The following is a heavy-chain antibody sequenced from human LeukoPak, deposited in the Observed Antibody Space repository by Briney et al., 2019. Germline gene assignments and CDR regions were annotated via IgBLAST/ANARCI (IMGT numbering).Heavy chain of an antibody. CDR3: VGEFGYY. J-gene: IGHJ4*02. Sequence: GGSLRLSCAASGFTFSNAWMSWVRQAPGKGLEWVSVIYSGGSTYYADSVKGRFTISRDNSKNTLYLQMNSLRAEDTAVYYCVGEFGYYWGQGTLVTVSS. V-gene: IGHV3-53*01. CDR1: GFTFSNAW. D-gene: IGHD3-10*01. CDR2: IYSGGST.